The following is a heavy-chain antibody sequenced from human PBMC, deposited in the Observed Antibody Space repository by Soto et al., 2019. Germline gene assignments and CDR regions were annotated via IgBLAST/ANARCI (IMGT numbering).Heavy chain of an antibody. J-gene: IGHJ4*02. V-gene: IGHV3-74*01. CDR3: AKVGGRLYTAMYYFDY. CDR2: IKNDGSGT. D-gene: IGHD2-2*02. CDR1: GFTFNYYW. Sequence: GGSLRLSCAASGFTFNYYWMHWVRQAPGKGLVWVSRIKNDGSGTSYADSVKGRFTISRDNAKNTVYLQMNSLRAEDTAVYYCAKVGGRLYTAMYYFDYWGQGTLVTVSS.